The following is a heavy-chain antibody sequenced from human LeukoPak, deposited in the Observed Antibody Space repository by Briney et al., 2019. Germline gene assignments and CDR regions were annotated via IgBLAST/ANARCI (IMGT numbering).Heavy chain of an antibody. CDR2: IYYSGIT. Sequence: SETLSLTCTVSGGSTTGYYWSWIRQPPGKTLEWIGNIYYSGITNYNPSLKSRITISVDTSKNQFSLKLSSVTAADTAVYYCARRAPYSYEWSTLDYWGQGTLVTVSS. CDR1: GGSTTGYY. CDR3: ARRAPYSYEWSTLDY. V-gene: IGHV4-59*08. D-gene: IGHD5-18*01. J-gene: IGHJ4*02.